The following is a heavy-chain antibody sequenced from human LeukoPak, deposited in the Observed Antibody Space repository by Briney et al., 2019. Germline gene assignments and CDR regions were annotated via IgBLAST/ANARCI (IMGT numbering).Heavy chain of an antibody. V-gene: IGHV1-18*01. J-gene: IGHJ3*02. D-gene: IGHD5-12*01. Sequence: ASVKVSCKASGYTFTSYGISWVRQAPGQGLEWMGWISAYNGNTSYAQKLQGRVTMTTDTSTSTAYMELRSLRSDDTAVYYCARRRGYSGSDNAFDIWGQGTMVTVSS. CDR2: ISAYNGNT. CDR1: GYTFTSYG. CDR3: ARRRGYSGSDNAFDI.